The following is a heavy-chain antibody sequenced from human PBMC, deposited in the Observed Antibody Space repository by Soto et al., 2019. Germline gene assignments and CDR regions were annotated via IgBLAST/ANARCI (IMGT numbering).Heavy chain of an antibody. CDR2: ISGSGGST. CDR3: AKGTVPYYYYYYMDV. J-gene: IGHJ6*03. Sequence: EVQLLESGGGLVQPGGSLRLSCAASGFTFSSYAMSWVRQAPGKGLEWVSAISGSGGSTYYADSVKGRFTISRDNSKNTLYLQMNSLRAGDTAVYYCAKGTVPYYYYYYMDVWGKGTTVTVSS. V-gene: IGHV3-23*01. CDR1: GFTFSSYA. D-gene: IGHD4-17*01.